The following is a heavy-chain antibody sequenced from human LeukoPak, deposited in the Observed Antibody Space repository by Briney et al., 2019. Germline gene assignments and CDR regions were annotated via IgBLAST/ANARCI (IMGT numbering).Heavy chain of an antibody. J-gene: IGHJ6*02. Sequence: GGSLRLSCAASGFTFSSYAMSWVRQAPGKGLEWVSAISGSGGSTYYADSVKGRFTISRDNSKNTLYLQMNSLRAEDTAVYYCANGVSLGYSYGLGGMDVWGQGTTVTVSS. V-gene: IGHV3-23*01. CDR1: GFTFSSYA. CDR3: ANGVSLGYSYGLGGMDV. CDR2: ISGSGGST. D-gene: IGHD5-18*01.